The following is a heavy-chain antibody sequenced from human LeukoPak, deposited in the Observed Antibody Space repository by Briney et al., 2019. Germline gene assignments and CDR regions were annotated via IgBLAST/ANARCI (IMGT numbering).Heavy chain of an antibody. CDR1: GFTFSSYN. D-gene: IGHD4-17*01. V-gene: IGHV3-21*01. J-gene: IGHJ4*02. CDR2: IISTGDI. CDR3: ASVRSGDTRDFDY. Sequence: GGSLRLSCAASGFTFSSYNMNWVRQAPGKGLEWVSSIISTGDIYYADSVKGRFTISRDNAKNSLYLQMNSLRAEDTAIYYCASVRSGDTRDFDYWGQGTLVTVSS.